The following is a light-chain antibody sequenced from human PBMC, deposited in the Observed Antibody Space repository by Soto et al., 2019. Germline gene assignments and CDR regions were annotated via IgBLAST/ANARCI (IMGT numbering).Light chain of an antibody. CDR2: EVS. CDR3: CSYTGSLTLL. Sequence: QSALTQPASVSGSPGQSITISCTGSSSDVGGYDYVSWYQQHPGKAPKLMIYEVSNRPSGISNRFSGSKSGNTASLTISGLPAEDEADYYCCSYTGSLTLLFGGGTKLTVL. CDR1: SSDVGGYDY. J-gene: IGLJ2*01. V-gene: IGLV2-14*01.